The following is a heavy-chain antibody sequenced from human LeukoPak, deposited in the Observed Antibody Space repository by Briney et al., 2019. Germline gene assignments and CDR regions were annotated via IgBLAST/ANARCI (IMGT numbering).Heavy chain of an antibody. J-gene: IGHJ4*02. Sequence: GASVKVSCNASGYTFTSYGISWVRQAPGQGLEWMGWISAYNGNTNYAQKLQGRVTMTTDTSTSTAYMELRSLRSDDTAVYYCAKDGTMSIAARRFTPLGYWGQGTLVTVSS. CDR1: GYTFTSYG. CDR2: ISAYNGNT. V-gene: IGHV1-18*01. CDR3: AKDGTMSIAARRFTPLGY. D-gene: IGHD6-6*01.